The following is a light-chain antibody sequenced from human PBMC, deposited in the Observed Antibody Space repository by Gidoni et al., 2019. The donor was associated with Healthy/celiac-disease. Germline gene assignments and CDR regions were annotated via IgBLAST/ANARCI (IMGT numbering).Light chain of an antibody. CDR2: DNN. J-gene: IGLJ2*01. Sequence: QSVLTKPPSVSAAPGPKVTISCSGSSSNIGNNYVSWYQQLTGTAPKLLIYDNNKRPSGIPDRFSGSKSGTSATLGITGLQTGDEADYYCGTWDSSLSAVVFGGGTKLTVL. V-gene: IGLV1-51*01. CDR3: GTWDSSLSAVV. CDR1: SSNIGNNY.